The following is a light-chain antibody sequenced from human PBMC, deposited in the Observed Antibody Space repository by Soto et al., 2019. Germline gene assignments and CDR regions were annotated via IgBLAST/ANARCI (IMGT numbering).Light chain of an antibody. CDR1: QTVSSSS. CDR3: QQYGSSPRT. CDR2: GAS. V-gene: IGKV3-20*01. J-gene: IGKJ1*01. Sequence: DIVLTQSPGTLSLSPGERATLSCRASQTVSSSSLAWYRQKPGQAPRLLIFGASTRAAGFPDRFSGSGSGTDFTLTISRLEPEDFAVYYCQQYGSSPRTFGQGTKV.